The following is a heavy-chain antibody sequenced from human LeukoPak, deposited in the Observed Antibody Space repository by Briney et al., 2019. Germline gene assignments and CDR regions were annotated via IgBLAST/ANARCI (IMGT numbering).Heavy chain of an antibody. CDR3: ARDAYCSGGNCYSWYFDL. CDR2: IWYDESNQ. J-gene: IGHJ2*01. V-gene: IGHV3-30*04. Sequence: PGRSLRLSCAASGFTFSTYPMHWVRQAPGKGLEWVAVIWYDESNQYYADSVEGRFSISRDNSKNTLFLQMNSLRAEDTAVYFCARDAYCSGGNCYSWYFDLWGRGTLVTVSS. D-gene: IGHD2-15*01. CDR1: GFTFSTYP.